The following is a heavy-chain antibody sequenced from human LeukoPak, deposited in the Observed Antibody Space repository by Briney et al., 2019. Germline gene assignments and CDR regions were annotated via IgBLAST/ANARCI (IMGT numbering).Heavy chain of an antibody. CDR3: ARDRGDYFDY. Sequence: SETLSLTCTVSGYSISSNYYWGWIRQPPGKGLEWIGSIYHSGSTYYNPSLKSRVTISVDTSKNQFSLKLSSVTAADTAVYYCARDRGDYFDYWGQGTLVTVSS. CDR1: GYSISSNYY. CDR2: IYHSGST. J-gene: IGHJ4*02. V-gene: IGHV4-38-2*02.